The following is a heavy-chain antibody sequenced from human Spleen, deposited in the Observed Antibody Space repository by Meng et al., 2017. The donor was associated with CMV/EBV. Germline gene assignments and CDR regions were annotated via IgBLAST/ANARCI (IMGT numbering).Heavy chain of an antibody. D-gene: IGHD2-2*01. J-gene: IGHJ4*02. CDR3: ARCPVIPTAIDY. Sequence: ASVKVSCKVAGHTFNSYGITWVRQAPGQGLEWVGWISSYNSNTNYAQKLQGRVTLTTDTSTSIASMELRSLRSDDTAVYYCARCPVIPTAIDYWGQGALVTVSS. CDR1: GHTFNSYG. CDR2: ISSYNSNT. V-gene: IGHV1-18*01.